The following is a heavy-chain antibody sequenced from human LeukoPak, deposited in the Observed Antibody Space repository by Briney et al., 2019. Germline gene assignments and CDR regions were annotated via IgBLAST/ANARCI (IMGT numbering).Heavy chain of an antibody. CDR2: IYHSGFT. Sequence: SETLSLTCTVSGYSISSGSYWSWIRQPPGKGLEWIGGIYHSGFTFYNPALNSRVTISVDTSKNQSSLKFNSVTAADTAVYYCARGVGLLWFGELLLTPSFDYWGQGTLVTVSS. V-gene: IGHV4-38-2*02. CDR1: GYSISSGSY. D-gene: IGHD3-10*01. J-gene: IGHJ4*02. CDR3: ARGVGLLWFGELLLTPSFDY.